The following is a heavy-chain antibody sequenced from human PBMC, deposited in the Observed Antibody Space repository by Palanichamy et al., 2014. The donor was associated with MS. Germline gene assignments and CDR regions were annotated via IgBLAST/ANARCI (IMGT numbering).Heavy chain of an antibody. CDR3: ARSNGGVVVVPTPPLHFHYYYMDV. V-gene: IGHV1-69*01. D-gene: IGHD2-15*01. CDR1: GDTFTKYA. J-gene: IGHJ6*03. Sequence: QVPLVQSGAEVRKPGSSVKVSCKASGDTFTKYAISWVRLAPGQGLEWMGGIIPIFHTPNYAQKFQGRVTITADESTNTAYMELSSLTSEDTAVYYCARSNGGVVVVPTPPLHFHYYYMDVWGRGTTVTVSS. CDR2: IIPIFHTP.